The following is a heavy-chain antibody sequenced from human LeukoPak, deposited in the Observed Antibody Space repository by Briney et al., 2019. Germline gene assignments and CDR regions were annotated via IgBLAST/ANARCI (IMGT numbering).Heavy chain of an antibody. CDR3: ARWGATGYGDY. D-gene: IGHD3-9*01. V-gene: IGHV3-48*03. J-gene: IGHJ4*02. CDR2: ISDSSSTI. CDR1: GFTFSSYG. Sequence: QPGGSLRVSCAASGFTFSSYGMNWVRQAPGKGLEWVSYISDSSSTIYYADSVKGRLTISRDNAKNSLYLQMNSLRAEDTAVYYCARWGATGYGDYWGQGTLVTVSS.